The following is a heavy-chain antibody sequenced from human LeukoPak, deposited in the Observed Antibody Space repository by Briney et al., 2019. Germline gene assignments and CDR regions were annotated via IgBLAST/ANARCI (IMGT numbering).Heavy chain of an antibody. CDR3: ARSYYDILTRYYWFAP. Sequence: PGGSLRLSCAASGFTFSSYEMNWVRQAPGKGLGWVSYISSSGSTIYYAGSVKGRFTISRHKAQTSLYLQMNSLRAEATAVYYCARSYYDILTRYYWFAPWGQRTLVTVSS. CDR2: ISSSGSTI. V-gene: IGHV3-48*03. D-gene: IGHD3-9*01. J-gene: IGHJ5*02. CDR1: GFTFSSYE.